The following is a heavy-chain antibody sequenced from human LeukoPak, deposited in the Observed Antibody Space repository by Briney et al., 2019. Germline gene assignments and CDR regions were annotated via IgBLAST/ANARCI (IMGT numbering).Heavy chain of an antibody. J-gene: IGHJ4*02. CDR3: ARSMTTVTRGHFDD. Sequence: SETLSLTCAVSGYSVSSGYYWGCIRQPPGKGLEWIGSIYHSGSTYYNPSLKSRVTISVDTSKNQFSLKLSSVTAADTAVYYCARSMTTVTRGHFDDWGQGTLVTVSS. CDR1: GYSVSSGYY. D-gene: IGHD4-17*01. CDR2: IYHSGST. V-gene: IGHV4-38-2*01.